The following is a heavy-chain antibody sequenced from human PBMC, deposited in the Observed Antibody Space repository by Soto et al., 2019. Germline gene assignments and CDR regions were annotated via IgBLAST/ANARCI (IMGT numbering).Heavy chain of an antibody. CDR2: IYPGDSDT. CDR3: ARPAGRGVATGHYYGMDV. J-gene: IGHJ6*02. D-gene: IGHD5-12*01. CDR1: GYSFTSYW. V-gene: IGHV5-51*01. Sequence: ESLKISCKGSGYSFTSYWIGWVRQMPGKGLEWMGIIYPGDSDTRYSPSFQGQVTISADKSISTAYLQWSSLKASDTAMYYCARPAGRGVATGHYYGMDVWGQGTTGTV.